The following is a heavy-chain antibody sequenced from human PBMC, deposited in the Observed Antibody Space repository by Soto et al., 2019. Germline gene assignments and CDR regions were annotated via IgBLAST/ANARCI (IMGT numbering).Heavy chain of an antibody. J-gene: IGHJ6*02. CDR3: ARGTVTGSEYNYYYYGMDV. Sequence: SVKVSCKASGGTFNCYAIDWVRQAPGQGLEWMGGIIPIFGTTNYAQKLQGRVKLTADESTRTAYMELSTLRSEDTAVYYCARGTVTGSEYNYYYYGMDVWGQGTTVTVSS. CDR1: GGTFNCYA. CDR2: IIPIFGTT. V-gene: IGHV1-69*13. D-gene: IGHD1-1*01.